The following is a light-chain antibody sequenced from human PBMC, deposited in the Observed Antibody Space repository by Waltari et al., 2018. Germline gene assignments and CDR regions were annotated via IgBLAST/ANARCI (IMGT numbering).Light chain of an antibody. J-gene: IGLJ7*01. CDR2: DNN. CDR3: YCGGDHSGL. V-gene: IGLV3-27*01. Sequence: SYELTQPPSMSVSPGQTAKITCSGDVLAKEYCHWLQQNPGQAPLLVIYDNNERPSGIPARFSGSSSGTTVHLTIGADPTEAEADYCCYCGGDHSGLFGTGTRLPVL. CDR1: VLAKEY.